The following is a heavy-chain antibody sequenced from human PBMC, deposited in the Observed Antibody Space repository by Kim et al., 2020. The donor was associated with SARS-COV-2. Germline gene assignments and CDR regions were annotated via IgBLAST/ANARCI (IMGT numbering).Heavy chain of an antibody. J-gene: IGHJ6*02. CDR1: GGTFSSYA. D-gene: IGHD3-10*01. Sequence: SVKVSCKASGGTFSSYAISWVRQAPGQGLEWMGGIIPIFGTANYAQKFQGRVTIIADESTSTAYMELSSLRSEDTAVYYCARSDMVRGVMLDYYYYGMDVWGQGTTVTVSS. V-gene: IGHV1-69*13. CDR3: ARSDMVRGVMLDYYYYGMDV. CDR2: IIPIFGTA.